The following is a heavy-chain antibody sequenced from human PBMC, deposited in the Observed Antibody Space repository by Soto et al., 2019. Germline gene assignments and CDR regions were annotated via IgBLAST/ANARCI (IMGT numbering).Heavy chain of an antibody. V-gene: IGHV3-23*01. D-gene: IGHD4-17*01. CDR3: ATHGGFYF. J-gene: IGHJ3*01. CDR1: GFTFSSSG. Sequence: EGQLLQSGGGLVQPGESLRVSCAASGFTFSSSGMSWVRQAPGKGLEWVSSISDRGDYRYYADSVKGRFTISRDNSKNTLYLQMNSPTGDYTAVYYCATHGGFYFWGQGTMVAVSS. CDR2: ISDRGDYR.